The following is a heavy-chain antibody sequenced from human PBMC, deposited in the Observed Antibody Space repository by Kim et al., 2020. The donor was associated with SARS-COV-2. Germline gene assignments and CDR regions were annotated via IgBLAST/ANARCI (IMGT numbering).Heavy chain of an antibody. Sequence: VKGQFTIPRDNSKSALDLQMNSLRAEDTAVYYCARDQGDCSSTSCYGFDYWGQGTLVTVSS. J-gene: IGHJ4*02. D-gene: IGHD2-2*01. V-gene: IGHV3-30*07. CDR3: ARDQGDCSSTSCYGFDY.